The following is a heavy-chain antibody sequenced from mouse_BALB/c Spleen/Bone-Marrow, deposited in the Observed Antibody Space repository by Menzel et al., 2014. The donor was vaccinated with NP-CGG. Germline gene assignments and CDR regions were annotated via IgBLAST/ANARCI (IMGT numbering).Heavy chain of an antibody. CDR1: GLTFSSYT. CDR2: ISNGGGST. V-gene: IGHV5-12-2*01. D-gene: IGHD1-1*01. J-gene: IGHJ4*01. CDR3: ARHGYYGSRAMDY. Sequence: EVKLMESGGGLVQPGGSLKLSCAASGLTFSSYTMSWVRQTPEKRLEWVAYISNGGGSTYYPDTVKGRFTISRDNAKNTLYLQMSSLKSEDTAMYYCARHGYYGSRAMDYWGQGTSVTVSS.